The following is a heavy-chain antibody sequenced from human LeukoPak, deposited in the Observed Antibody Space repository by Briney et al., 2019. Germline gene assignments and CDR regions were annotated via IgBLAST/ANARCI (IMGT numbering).Heavy chain of an antibody. CDR1: GFTFSSFW. CDR3: VRRGYKYDY. CDR2: IKEDGSEK. J-gene: IGHJ3*01. Sequence: PGGSLRLSCAASGFTFSSFWMNWVRQAPGKGLEWVANIKEDGSEKYYVDSVKGRFTISRDNAKNSLYLQMNSLRAEDTAVYYCVRRGYKYDYWGQGTMVTVSS. V-gene: IGHV3-7*05. D-gene: IGHD3-16*01.